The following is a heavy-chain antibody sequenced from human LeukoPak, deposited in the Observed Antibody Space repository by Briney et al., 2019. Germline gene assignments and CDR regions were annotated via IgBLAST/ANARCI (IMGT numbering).Heavy chain of an antibody. J-gene: IGHJ5*02. CDR1: GYTFTGYY. CDR2: INPNSGGT. D-gene: IGHD4-17*01. CDR3: ARDFHGNYEGWFDP. V-gene: IGHV1-2*02. Sequence: ASVKVSCKAAGYTFTGYYMHWVRQAPGQGLEWMGWINPNSGGTNYAQQFEGRVTMTRDTSISTAYMELSSLTSDDTAVYYCARDFHGNYEGWFDPWGQGTLVTVSS.